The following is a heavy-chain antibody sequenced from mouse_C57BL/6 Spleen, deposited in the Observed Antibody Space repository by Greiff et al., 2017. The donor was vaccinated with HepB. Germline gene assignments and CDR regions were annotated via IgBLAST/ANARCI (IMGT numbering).Heavy chain of an antibody. CDR3: AREGTGTRFAY. CDR2: IYPGDGDT. D-gene: IGHD4-1*01. V-gene: IGHV1-80*01. CDR1: GYAFSSYW. Sequence: VQGVESGAELVKPGASVKISCKASGYAFSSYWMNWVKQRPGKGLEWIGQIYPGDGDTNYNGKFKGKATLTADKSSSTAYMQLSSLTSEDSAVYFCAREGTGTRFAYWGQGTLVTVSA. J-gene: IGHJ3*01.